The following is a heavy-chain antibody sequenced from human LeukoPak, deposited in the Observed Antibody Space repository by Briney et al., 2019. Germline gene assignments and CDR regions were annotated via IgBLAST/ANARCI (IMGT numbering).Heavy chain of an antibody. Sequence: SVKVSSKASGGTFSSYDIWWVLQPPGQGLEGMVGIIPIFGTANYAQKFQGRVTITANKSTSTAYMERSSLRSEDTVVYYSARSNDYGDLCFDDWGQGTLVTVSS. CDR3: ARSNDYGDLCFDD. CDR2: IIPIFGTA. V-gene: IGHV1-69*06. J-gene: IGHJ4*02. CDR1: GGTFSSYD. D-gene: IGHD4-17*01.